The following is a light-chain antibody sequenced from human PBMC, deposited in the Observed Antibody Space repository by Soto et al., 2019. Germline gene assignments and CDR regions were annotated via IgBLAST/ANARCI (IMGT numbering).Light chain of an antibody. CDR1: QSISSW. V-gene: IGKV1-5*01. CDR2: DAS. J-gene: IGKJ1*01. CDR3: QQYNSYLRT. Sequence: DIQMTQSPSTLSASVGDIVTITCRASQSISSWLAWYQQKPGKAPKLLIYDASSLESGVPSRFSGSGSGTEFTLTISSLQPDDFATYYCQQYNSYLRTFGQGTKVDIK.